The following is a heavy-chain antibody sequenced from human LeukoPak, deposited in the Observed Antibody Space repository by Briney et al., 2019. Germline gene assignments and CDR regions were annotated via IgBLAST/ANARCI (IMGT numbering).Heavy chain of an antibody. J-gene: IGHJ4*02. CDR1: GGTFSSYA. Sequence: ASVKVSCKASGGTFSSYAISWVRQAPGQGLEWMGGIIPIFGTVNYAQKFQGRVTITTDESTSTAYMELSSLRSEDTAVYYCARVRWGSSAFDYWGQGTLVTVSS. CDR2: IIPIFGTV. V-gene: IGHV1-69*05. D-gene: IGHD6-25*01. CDR3: ARVRWGSSAFDY.